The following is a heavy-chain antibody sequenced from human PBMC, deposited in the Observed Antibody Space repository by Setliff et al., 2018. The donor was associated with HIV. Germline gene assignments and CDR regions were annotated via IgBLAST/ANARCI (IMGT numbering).Heavy chain of an antibody. J-gene: IGHJ6*03. Sequence: GASVKVSCKASRGTFSSYAISWVRQAPGQGLEWMGGIIPIFGTANYAQKFQGRVTITADESTSTAYMELSSLRSEDTAVYYCARLTTTLSYYYYMDVWGKGTTVTVSS. D-gene: IGHD4-4*01. CDR1: RGTFSSYA. CDR2: IIPIFGTA. CDR3: ARLTTTLSYYYYMDV. V-gene: IGHV1-69*13.